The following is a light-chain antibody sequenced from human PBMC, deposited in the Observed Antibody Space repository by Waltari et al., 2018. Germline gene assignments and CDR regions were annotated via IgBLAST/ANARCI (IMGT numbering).Light chain of an antibody. V-gene: IGLV2-14*03. Sequence: QSALTQPASVSGSPGQSITISCTGTSSDVGAYNFVSWYQQYPGKAPKLMIFDFTKRPSWVSNRFSASKSGNTASLTISGLQAEDEADFYCSSYTTSRTFVLFGGGTKLTVL. CDR3: SSYTTSRTFVL. CDR2: DFT. J-gene: IGLJ2*01. CDR1: SSDVGAYNF.